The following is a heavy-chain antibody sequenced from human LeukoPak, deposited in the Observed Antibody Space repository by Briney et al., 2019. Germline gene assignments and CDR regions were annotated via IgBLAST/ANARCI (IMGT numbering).Heavy chain of an antibody. D-gene: IGHD2-2*02. Sequence: PETLSLTCTVSGGSISSYYWSWIRQPAGKGLEWIGRIYTSGSTNYNPSLKSRVTMSVDTSKNQFSLKLSSVTAADTAVYYCARDQYCSSTSCYTGGFTSYYYYYMDVWGKGTTVTVSS. CDR2: IYTSGST. V-gene: IGHV4-4*07. CDR3: ARDQYCSSTSCYTGGFTSYYYYYMDV. J-gene: IGHJ6*03. CDR1: GGSISSYY.